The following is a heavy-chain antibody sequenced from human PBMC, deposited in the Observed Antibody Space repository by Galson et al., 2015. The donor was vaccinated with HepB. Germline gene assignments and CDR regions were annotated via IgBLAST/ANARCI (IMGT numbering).Heavy chain of an antibody. CDR2: IKQDGSEK. CDR3: ARDGHLMPEWFDP. J-gene: IGHJ5*02. CDR1: GFTFSSYW. V-gene: IGHV3-7*01. Sequence: SLRLSCAASGFTFSSYWMSWVRQAPGKGLEWVANIKQDGSEKYYVDSVKGRFTISRDNAKNSLYLQMNSLRAEDTAVYCCARDGHLMPEWFDPWGQGTLVTVSS. D-gene: IGHD2-2*01.